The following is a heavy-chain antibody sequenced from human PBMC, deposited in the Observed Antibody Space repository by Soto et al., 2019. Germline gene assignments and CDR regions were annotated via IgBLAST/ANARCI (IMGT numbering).Heavy chain of an antibody. CDR2: IHYSGST. D-gene: IGHD2-2*01. Sequence: PSETLSLTCTVSGGSISSYYWSWIRQPPGKGLEWIGYIHYSGSTNSNPSLKSRVTISVDTSKNQFSLKLTSVTAADTAVYYCARLYGPAATTNWFDPWGQGTLVTVSS. CDR1: GGSISSYY. CDR3: ARLYGPAATTNWFDP. V-gene: IGHV4-59*08. J-gene: IGHJ5*02.